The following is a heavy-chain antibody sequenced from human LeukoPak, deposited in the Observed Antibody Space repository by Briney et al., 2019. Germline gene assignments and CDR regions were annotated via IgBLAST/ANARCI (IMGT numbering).Heavy chain of an antibody. Sequence: GGSLRLSCAASGFTFSSYAMHWVRQAPGKGLEWVAVISYDGSNKYYADSVKGRFTISRDNSKNTLYLQMNSLRAEDTAVYYCARDSAYDSSGYLTFDYWGQGTLVTVSS. J-gene: IGHJ4*02. V-gene: IGHV3-30-3*01. CDR3: ARDSAYDSSGYLTFDY. D-gene: IGHD3-22*01. CDR1: GFTFSSYA. CDR2: ISYDGSNK.